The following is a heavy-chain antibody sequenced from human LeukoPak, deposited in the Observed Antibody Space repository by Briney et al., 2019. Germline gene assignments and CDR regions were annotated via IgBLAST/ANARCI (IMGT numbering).Heavy chain of an antibody. CDR2: IDADTGDT. CDR3: ARVLQLALFDY. V-gene: IGHV1-3*01. D-gene: IGHD5-18*01. J-gene: IGHJ4*02. Sequence: ASVKVSCKASGYTFIAYAIHWVRQAPGQRFEWMGWIDADTGDTRYSQKFQGRVTITRDTSASTAYMELRSLRSDDTAVYYCARVLQLALFDYWGQGTLVTVSS. CDR1: GYTFIAYA.